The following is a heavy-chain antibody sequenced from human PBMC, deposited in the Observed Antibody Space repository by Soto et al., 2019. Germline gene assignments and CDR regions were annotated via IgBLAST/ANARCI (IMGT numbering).Heavy chain of an antibody. D-gene: IGHD3-10*01. J-gene: IGHJ6*02. Sequence: TLFLTCAVSGCSISSGGDCWSWIRQSPEKGLEWLGCIYPTGSTYYHPSLKSRVTISIDTSRNQFSLNLTSVTAADTAVYYCARAPPGPSPRWVFWRRGTRVTVSS. V-gene: IGHV4-30-2*06. CDR3: ARAPPGPSPRWVF. CDR2: IYPTGST. CDR1: GCSISSGGDC.